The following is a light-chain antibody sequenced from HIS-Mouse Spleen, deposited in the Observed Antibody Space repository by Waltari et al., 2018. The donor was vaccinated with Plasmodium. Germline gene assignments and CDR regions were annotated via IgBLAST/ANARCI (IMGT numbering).Light chain of an antibody. V-gene: IGKV1-6*01. CDR3: LQDYNYPYT. Sequence: AIQMTQSPSSLSASVGERVTITCRASQGIRNDLGWYQQKPGKAPKLLISAASSLQSGVPSRFSGSGSGTDFTLTISSLQPEDFATYYCLQDYNYPYTFGQGTKLEIK. CDR1: QGIRND. J-gene: IGKJ2*01. CDR2: AAS.